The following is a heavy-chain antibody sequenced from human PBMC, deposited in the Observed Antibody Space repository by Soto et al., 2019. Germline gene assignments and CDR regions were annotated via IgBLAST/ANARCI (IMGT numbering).Heavy chain of an antibody. D-gene: IGHD2-15*01. V-gene: IGHV3-7*01. CDR1: GFTLSGHW. CDR3: AGEWYMDV. J-gene: IGHJ6*02. Sequence: EVQLVESGGGLVQPGGSLRLSCEASGFTLSGHWINWVRQAPGKGLEWVANIKHDGSEKYYVDSVKGRFTISTDNAKNSVDMQMNSLRAEDTAVYYCAGEWYMDVWGQGTTVTVSS. CDR2: IKHDGSEK.